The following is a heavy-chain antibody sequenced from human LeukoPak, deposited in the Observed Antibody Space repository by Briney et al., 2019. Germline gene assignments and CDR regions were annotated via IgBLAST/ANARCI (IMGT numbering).Heavy chain of an antibody. J-gene: IGHJ2*01. CDR1: GFTFNNYG. CDR2: IRYDGSNK. CDR3: AKLLYWYIDL. Sequence: PGGSLRLSCAASGFTFNNYGMHWVRQAPGKGLEWVAFIRYDGSNKYYADSVKGRFTNSRDNSKNTLYLQMNSLRAEDTAVYYCAKLLYWYIDLWGRGTLVTVSS. V-gene: IGHV3-30*02. D-gene: IGHD2-15*01.